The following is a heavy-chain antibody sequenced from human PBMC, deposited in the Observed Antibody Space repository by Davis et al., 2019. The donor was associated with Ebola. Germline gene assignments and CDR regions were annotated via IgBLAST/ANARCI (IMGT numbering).Heavy chain of an antibody. CDR2: IYRDERT. V-gene: IGHV3-53*01. CDR3: ARTVLDGLLLSG. CDR1: GFIVSDKY. Sequence: GESLKISCAASGFIVSDKYMSWVRQAPGKGLEWVSVIYRDERTYYADSVKGRFTVSRDNSENMLYLQMSTLRAEDTAVYYCARTVLDGLLLSGWGQGTLVTVSS. D-gene: IGHD3-22*01. J-gene: IGHJ4*02.